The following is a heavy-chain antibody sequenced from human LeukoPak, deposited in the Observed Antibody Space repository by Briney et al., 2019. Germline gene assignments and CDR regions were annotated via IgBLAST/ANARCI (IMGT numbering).Heavy chain of an antibody. J-gene: IGHJ4*02. CDR2: IYTSGIT. D-gene: IGHD3-22*01. CDR1: GDSISSDY. V-gene: IGHV4-4*07. CDR3: ARLRGYYPDYFDC. Sequence: SETLSLTCTVPGDSISSDYWSWIRQPAGKGLEWIGRIYTSGITNYNPSLKSRVTLSIDTSKNQFSLKLSSVTAADTAMYYCARLRGYYPDYFDCWGQGTLVTVSS.